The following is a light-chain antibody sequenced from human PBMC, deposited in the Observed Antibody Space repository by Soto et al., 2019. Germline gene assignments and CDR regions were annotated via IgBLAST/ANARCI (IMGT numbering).Light chain of an antibody. CDR3: HQRNT. CDR1: QSVSTY. V-gene: IGKV3-11*01. Sequence: LVLTQSPVTLSLSPGDRATISCRASQSVSTYLAWYRQEPGQPPRLLIYDTPNRAAGIPPRFSGSRSGTDFTLTISSVDPEDFALYCCHQRNTFGQGTRLEIK. J-gene: IGKJ5*01. CDR2: DTP.